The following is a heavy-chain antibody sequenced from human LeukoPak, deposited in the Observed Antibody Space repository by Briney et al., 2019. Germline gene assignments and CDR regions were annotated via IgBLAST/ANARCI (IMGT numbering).Heavy chain of an antibody. CDR1: GGSISSYY. D-gene: IGHD3-9*01. Sequence: SETLSLTCTVSGGSISSYYWSWIRQPPGKGLEWIGYIYYSGSTNYNPSLKSRVTISVDTSKNQFSLKLSSVTAADTAVYYCARSLRYFDWLLYGTAFDIWGQGTMVTVSS. CDR2: IYYSGST. CDR3: ARSLRYFDWLLYGTAFDI. V-gene: IGHV4-59*08. J-gene: IGHJ3*02.